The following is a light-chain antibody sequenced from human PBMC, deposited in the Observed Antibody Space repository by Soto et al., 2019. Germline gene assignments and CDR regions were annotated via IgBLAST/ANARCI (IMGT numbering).Light chain of an antibody. CDR1: SSDVGAYNY. Sequence: QSVLTQPASVSGSPGQSITISCTGTSSDVGAYNYVSWYQQHPGKAPKLMIFEVINRPSGISNRFSGSKSGNTASLTISGLQAEDEADYYCSSYTGNNINTVVFGGGTQLTVL. V-gene: IGLV2-14*01. CDR2: EVI. CDR3: SSYTGNNINTVV. J-gene: IGLJ2*01.